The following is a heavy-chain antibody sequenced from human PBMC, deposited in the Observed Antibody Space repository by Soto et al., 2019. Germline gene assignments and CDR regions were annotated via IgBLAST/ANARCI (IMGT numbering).Heavy chain of an antibody. CDR1: GYTFTAYY. CDR3: ARANSIRPYYYNMDV. D-gene: IGHD2-21*01. Sequence: QVQLVQSGAEVEKPGASVKVSCKASGYTFTAYYIHWVRQARGQGLEWLGWINPNSGGTYYSQKFQAWITLTRDTSISTAYTELPSLRSDDTAFYYCARANSIRPYYYNMDVWGQGTTVTVSS. V-gene: IGHV1-2*04. CDR2: INPNSGGT. J-gene: IGHJ6*02.